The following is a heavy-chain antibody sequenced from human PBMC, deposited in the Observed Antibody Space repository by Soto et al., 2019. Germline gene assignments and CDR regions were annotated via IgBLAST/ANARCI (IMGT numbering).Heavy chain of an antibody. CDR3: ARDLGKKQLSRGMDV. Sequence: GGSLRLSCAASGFTFSSYSMNWVRQAPGKGLEWVSSISSSSSYIYYADSVKGRFTISRDNAKNSLYLQMNSLRAEDTAVYYCARDLGKKQLSRGMDVWGQGTKVTVSS. CDR2: ISSSSSYI. J-gene: IGHJ6*02. V-gene: IGHV3-21*01. D-gene: IGHD6-13*01. CDR1: GFTFSSYS.